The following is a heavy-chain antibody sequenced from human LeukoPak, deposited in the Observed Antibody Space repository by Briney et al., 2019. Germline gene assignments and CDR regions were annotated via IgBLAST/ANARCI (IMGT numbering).Heavy chain of an antibody. V-gene: IGHV6-1*01. Sequence: SQTLSLTCAIPGDSVSSNSAAWNWIRQSPSRGLEWLGRTYYRSKWYNDYAVSVKSRITINPDTSKNQFSLQLNSVTPEDTAVYYCAKDNWNYEDWWFDPWGQGTLVTVSS. CDR3: AKDNWNYEDWWFDP. J-gene: IGHJ5*02. D-gene: IGHD1-7*01. CDR1: GDSVSSNSAA. CDR2: TYYRSKWYN.